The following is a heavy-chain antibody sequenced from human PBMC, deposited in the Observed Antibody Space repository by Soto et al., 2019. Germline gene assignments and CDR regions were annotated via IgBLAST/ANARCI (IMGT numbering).Heavy chain of an antibody. CDR1: GYTFTSYD. V-gene: IGHV1-8*01. D-gene: IGHD3-22*01. J-gene: IGHJ6*02. CDR3: ARGEYYDSSGYLYYYYGMDV. Sequence: GASVKVSCKASGYTFTSYDINWVRQATGQGLEWMGWMNPNSGNTGYAQKFQGRVTMTRNTSISTAYMELSSLRSEDTAVYYCARGEYYDSSGYLYYYYGMDVWGQGTTVTVS. CDR2: MNPNSGNT.